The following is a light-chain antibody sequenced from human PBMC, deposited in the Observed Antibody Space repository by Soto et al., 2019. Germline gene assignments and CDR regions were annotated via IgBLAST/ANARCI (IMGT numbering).Light chain of an antibody. J-gene: IGLJ3*02. CDR2: EVR. V-gene: IGLV2-14*01. Sequence: QSALTQPASVSGSLGQSITISCTGSNRDIGVYNLVSWYQQYPDTAPKLIIYEVRNRPSGVSYRFTGSRSGNTASLTISALQADDESTFYCSSYTTTSTLLFGGGTKLTVL. CDR3: SSYTTTSTLL. CDR1: NRDIGVYNL.